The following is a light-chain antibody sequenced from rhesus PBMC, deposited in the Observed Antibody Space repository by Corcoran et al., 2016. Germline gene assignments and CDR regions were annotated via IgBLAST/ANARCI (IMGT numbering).Light chain of an antibody. Sequence: DIQMTQSPSSLSASVGDRVTITCRASQGVSNYLAWYQQKPGRAPNLLIFRASTLETGVPSSLRGSGTGTDFTLSIPSRQPEDFATYYGQQHDSSPFTFGPGTKLDIK. CDR2: RAS. CDR1: QGVSNY. V-gene: IGKV1-69*01. CDR3: QQHDSSPFT. J-gene: IGKJ3*01.